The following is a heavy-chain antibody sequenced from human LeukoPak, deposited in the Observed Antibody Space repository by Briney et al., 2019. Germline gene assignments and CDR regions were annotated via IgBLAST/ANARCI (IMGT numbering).Heavy chain of an antibody. CDR3: AREHTPYGSGCTAAY. CDR2: VSPSSTTI. D-gene: IGHD6-19*01. Sequence: GGSLRLSCAASGFTFSNYGLNWVRQAPGEGLEWVSYVSPSSTTIYYADSVKGRFTISRDNAKNSLYLQMNSLRAEDTAVYYCAREHTPYGSGCTAAYWGQGTLVTVSS. V-gene: IGHV3-48*01. J-gene: IGHJ4*02. CDR1: GFTFSNYG.